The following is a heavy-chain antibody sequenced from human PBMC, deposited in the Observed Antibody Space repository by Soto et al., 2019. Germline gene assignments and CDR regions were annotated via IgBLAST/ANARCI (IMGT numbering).Heavy chain of an antibody. J-gene: IGHJ4*02. D-gene: IGHD3-22*01. V-gene: IGHV3-23*01. CDR2: ISAGSVDT. CDR3: ANPHDRSGFYYTPMFLFFDS. Sequence: EVQLLQSGGGLGQPGGSLRLSCAASGFTFSTYAMDWVRQAPGKGLEWVATISAGSVDTFYVDSVKGRFTISRDNSKNTLYLQMSSRRADDTATYYCANPHDRSGFYYTPMFLFFDSWGQGNLVTVSS. CDR1: GFTFSTYA.